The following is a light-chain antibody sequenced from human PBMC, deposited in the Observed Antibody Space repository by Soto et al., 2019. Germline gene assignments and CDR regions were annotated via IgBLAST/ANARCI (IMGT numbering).Light chain of an antibody. J-gene: IGLJ2*01. V-gene: IGLV2-23*01. CDR2: EGS. Sequence: QSVLTQPASVSGSPGQSITISCTGTSSDVGSYNLVSWYQRHPGKAPKLMIYEGSQRPSGVANRFSGSKSGNTASLTISGLQAEDEADYYCCSYAGSSTLAFGGGTKLTVL. CDR1: SSDVGSYNL. CDR3: CSYAGSSTLA.